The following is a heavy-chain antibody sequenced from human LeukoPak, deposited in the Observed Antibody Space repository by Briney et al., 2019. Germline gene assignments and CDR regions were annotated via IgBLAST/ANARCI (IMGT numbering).Heavy chain of an antibody. J-gene: IGHJ5*02. Sequence: ASVKVSCKASGYTFTGYYMHWVRQAPGQGLEWMGRINPNSGGTNYAQKFQGRVTMTRDTSISTAYMELSRLRSDDTAVYYCARDYDITPLLGWFDPWGQGTLVTVSS. V-gene: IGHV1-2*06. CDR2: INPNSGGT. CDR3: ARDYDITPLLGWFDP. CDR1: GYTFTGYY. D-gene: IGHD3-9*01.